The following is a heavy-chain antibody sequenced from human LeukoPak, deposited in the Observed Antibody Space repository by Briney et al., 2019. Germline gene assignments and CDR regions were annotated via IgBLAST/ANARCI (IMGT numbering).Heavy chain of an antibody. CDR2: IYYSGST. D-gene: IGHD6-13*01. CDR3: ARGFGYSSSWYGY. J-gene: IGHJ4*02. V-gene: IGHV4-59*01. Sequence: SETLSLTCTVSGGSISSYYWSWIRQPPRKGLEWIGYIYYSGSTNYNPSLKSRVTISVDTSKNQFSLKLSSVTAADTAVYYCARGFGYSSSWYGYWGQGTLVTVSS. CDR1: GGSISSYY.